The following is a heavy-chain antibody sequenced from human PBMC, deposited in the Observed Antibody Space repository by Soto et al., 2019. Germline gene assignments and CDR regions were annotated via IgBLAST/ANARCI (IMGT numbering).Heavy chain of an antibody. CDR1: GDSISSGGYY. CDR3: AREFDTSGWPSGMQHDRFDP. V-gene: IGHV4-31*03. CDR2: IYYSGST. Sequence: QVQLQESGPGLVRPSQTLSLTCSVSGDSISSGGYYWSWIRQSPEKGLEWIGNIYYSGSTYYNPSPTSRLSMSVDTSKNQFALQLGSVTAADTAVYYCAREFDTSGWPSGMQHDRFDPWGQGTLVTVSS. J-gene: IGHJ5*02. D-gene: IGHD3-22*01.